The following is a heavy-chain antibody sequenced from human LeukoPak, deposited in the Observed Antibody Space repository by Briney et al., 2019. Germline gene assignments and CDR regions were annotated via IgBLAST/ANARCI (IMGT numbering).Heavy chain of an antibody. CDR3: ARDRMVTGTYFDY. V-gene: IGHV1-18*01. Sequence: GASVKVSCRSSGYTFTTYGITWVRQAPGQGLEWMGWISTYNGNTNYAQKLQGRVTMTTDTSTSTAYMELRSLRSDDTAMSYCARDRMVTGTYFDYWGQGTLVTVSS. J-gene: IGHJ4*02. CDR2: ISTYNGNT. D-gene: IGHD5-18*01. CDR1: GYTFTTYG.